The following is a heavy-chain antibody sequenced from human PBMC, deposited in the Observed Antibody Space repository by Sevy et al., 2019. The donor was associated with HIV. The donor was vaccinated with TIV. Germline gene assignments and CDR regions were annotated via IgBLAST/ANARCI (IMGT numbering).Heavy chain of an antibody. V-gene: IGHV3-23*01. CDR1: GFTFSSYD. Sequence: GGSLRLSCAASGFTFSSYDMSWVRQAPGKGLERVSVISGSGVSTYYADSVKGRFTISRDNSKNTLYLQLNSLRAEDTAVYYCAKSMGGFDAFDIWCQGTMVTVSS. D-gene: IGHD6-25*01. J-gene: IGHJ3*02. CDR2: ISGSGVST. CDR3: AKSMGGFDAFDI.